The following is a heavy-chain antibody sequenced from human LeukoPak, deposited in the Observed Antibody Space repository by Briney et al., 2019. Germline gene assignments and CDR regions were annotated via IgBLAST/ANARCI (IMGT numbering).Heavy chain of an antibody. CDR1: GYTFTSYG. V-gene: IGHV1-18*01. J-gene: IGHJ4*02. D-gene: IGHD2-15*01. CDR3: ARSTPTAAGSFDY. CDR2: ISAYNGNT. Sequence: ASVKVSCKASGYTFTSYGISWVRQAPGQGLEWMGWISAYNGNTNYAQKLQGRVTMTTDTSTSTVYMELRSLRSDDTAVYYCARSTPTAAGSFDYWGQGTLVTVSS.